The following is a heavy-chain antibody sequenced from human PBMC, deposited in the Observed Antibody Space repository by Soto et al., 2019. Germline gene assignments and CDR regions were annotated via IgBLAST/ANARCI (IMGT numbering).Heavy chain of an antibody. V-gene: IGHV1-46*01. D-gene: IGHD2-15*01. Sequence: ASVKVSCKASGYTFSNYFINWVRQAPGQGLEWVGVINPKGGATTYAQKFQGRVNMTSDTSTNTIYMTLRSLTSEDTAFYYCARDEGLCSGGSCTGWFDPWGQGTLVTVSS. J-gene: IGHJ5*02. CDR1: GYTFSNYF. CDR3: ARDEGLCSGGSCTGWFDP. CDR2: INPKGGAT.